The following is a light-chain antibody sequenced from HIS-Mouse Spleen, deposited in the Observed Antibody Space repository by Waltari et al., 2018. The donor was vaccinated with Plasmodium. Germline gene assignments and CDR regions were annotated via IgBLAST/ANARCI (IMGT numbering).Light chain of an antibody. CDR3: GTWDSSLSAGVV. Sequence: QSVLTQPPSVSAAPGQKVTISCSGSSSNTGNNYVSWYQQLPGPAPKLLIYDNNKRPSGIPDRFSGSKSGTSATLGITGLQTGDEADYYCGTWDSSLSAGVVFGGGTKLTVL. CDR1: SSNTGNNY. V-gene: IGLV1-51*01. CDR2: DNN. J-gene: IGLJ2*01.